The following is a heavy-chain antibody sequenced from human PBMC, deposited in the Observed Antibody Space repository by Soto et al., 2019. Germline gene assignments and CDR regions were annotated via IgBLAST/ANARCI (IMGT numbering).Heavy chain of an antibody. CDR1: GGTFSSYT. CDR3: ARDRGHYDVYYYYGMDV. Sequence: QVQLVQSGAEVKKPGSSVKVSCKASGGTFSSYTISWVRQAPGQGLEWMGRIIPILGIANYAQKVQGRVMITADKSTSTAYMELSSLRSEDTAVYYCARDRGHYDVYYYYGMDVWGQGTTVTVSS. CDR2: IIPILGIA. D-gene: IGHD3-3*01. V-gene: IGHV1-69*08. J-gene: IGHJ6*02.